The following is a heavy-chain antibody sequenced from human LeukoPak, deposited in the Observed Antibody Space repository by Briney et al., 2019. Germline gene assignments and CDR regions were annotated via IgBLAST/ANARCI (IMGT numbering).Heavy chain of an antibody. V-gene: IGHV4-59*08. CDR2: IYYSGST. J-gene: IGHJ5*02. CDR1: GGSISSYY. CDR3: ARRGYSTSGGHWIDP. Sequence: SETLSLTCTVSGGSISSYYWSWIRQPPGKGLEWIGYIYYSGSTNYNPSLRSRVTISVDTSKNQLSLKLTSVTAADTAVYYCARRGYSTSGGHWIDPWGQGTLVTVSS. D-gene: IGHD6-13*01.